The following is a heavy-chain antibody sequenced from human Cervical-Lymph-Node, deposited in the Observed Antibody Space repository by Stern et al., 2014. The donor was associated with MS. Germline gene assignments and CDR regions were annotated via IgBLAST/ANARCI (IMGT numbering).Heavy chain of an antibody. Sequence: QLVQSGPGVMKPSGTLSLTCTVSGASISSIYWWSWVRQSPGKGLEWIGEIFHSGDTNLNPSLKSRVTISVDKSRDQFFLKLNSVTAADTAVYYCTRGYVSLDSWGQGTLVTVSS. CDR3: TRGYVSLDS. CDR2: IFHSGDT. J-gene: IGHJ4*02. D-gene: IGHD3-16*01. V-gene: IGHV4-4*02. CDR1: GASISSIYW.